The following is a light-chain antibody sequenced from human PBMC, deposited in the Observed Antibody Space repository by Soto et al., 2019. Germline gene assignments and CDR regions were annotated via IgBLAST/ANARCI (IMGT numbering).Light chain of an antibody. CDR3: LQDYNYPPT. CDR1: QTIGSW. V-gene: IGKV1-5*03. Sequence: DIQMTQSPSSLSASVGDRVTITCRASQTIGSWLAWYQQKPREAPKLLIYKASILESGVPSRFSGSGSGTEFTLTIRSLQPEDFATYYCLQDYNYPPTFGQGTKVDIK. J-gene: IGKJ1*01. CDR2: KAS.